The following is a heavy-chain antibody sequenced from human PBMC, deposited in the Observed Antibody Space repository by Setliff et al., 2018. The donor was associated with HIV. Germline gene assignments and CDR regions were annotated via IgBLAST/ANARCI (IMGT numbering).Heavy chain of an antibody. V-gene: IGHV4-59*08. Sequence: SETLSLTCTVSGGSISSYYWSWIRQPPGKGLEWIGYIYYSETTNYNPSLKSRVTISLDTSNNHFSLKLRSVTATDTAVYYCARVVAATHYYYYYMDVWGKGTTVTVSS. CDR3: ARVVAATHYYYYYMDV. CDR2: IYYSETT. D-gene: IGHD2-15*01. J-gene: IGHJ6*03. CDR1: GGSISSYY.